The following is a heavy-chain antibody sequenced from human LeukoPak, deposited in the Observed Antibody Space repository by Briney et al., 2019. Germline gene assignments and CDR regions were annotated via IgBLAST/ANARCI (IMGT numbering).Heavy chain of an antibody. D-gene: IGHD5-24*01. J-gene: IGHJ4*02. CDR3: AHRPRDGYVEQINYFDY. Sequence: SGPTLVKPTQTLTLTCTFSGFSLSTSGVGVGWIRQPPGKALEWLALIYWNGDKRYSPSLKSRLTITKDTSKNQVVLTMTNMDPVDTATYYCAHRPRDGYVEQINYFDYWGQGTLVTVSS. V-gene: IGHV2-5*01. CDR2: IYWNGDK. CDR1: GFSLSTSGVG.